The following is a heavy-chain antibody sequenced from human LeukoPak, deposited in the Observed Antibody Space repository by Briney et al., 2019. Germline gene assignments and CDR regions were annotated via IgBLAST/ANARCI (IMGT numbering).Heavy chain of an antibody. CDR3: AKDLEAVTMIVPY. D-gene: IGHD3-22*01. V-gene: IGHV3-30*18. CDR2: ISYDGSNK. Sequence: GRSLRLSCAASGFTFSSYGMHWVRQAPGKGLEWVAVISYDGSNKYYADSVKGRFTISRDNSKNTLYPQMNSLRAEDTAVYYCAKDLEAVTMIVPYWGQGTLVTVSS. J-gene: IGHJ4*02. CDR1: GFTFSSYG.